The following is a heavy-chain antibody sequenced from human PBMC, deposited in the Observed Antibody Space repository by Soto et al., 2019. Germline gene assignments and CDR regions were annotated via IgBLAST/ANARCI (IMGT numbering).Heavy chain of an antibody. Sequence: EVQLLESGGGLVQPGGSLRLSCAASGFTVSSYAMSWVRQSPGKGLEWVSVISGSGSTYSADSVKGRFTISRDSSKNTVYLQMNSLRAEDTAVYYCAKDLSFTSTTGYYMDVWGRGTTVTVSS. J-gene: IGHJ6*03. V-gene: IGHV3-23*01. D-gene: IGHD4-4*01. CDR3: AKDLSFTSTTGYYMDV. CDR2: ISGSGST. CDR1: GFTVSSYA.